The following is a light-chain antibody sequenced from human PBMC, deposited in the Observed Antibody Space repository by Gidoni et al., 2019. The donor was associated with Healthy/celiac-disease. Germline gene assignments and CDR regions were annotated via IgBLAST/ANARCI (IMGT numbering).Light chain of an antibody. V-gene: IGKV3-15*01. CDR3: QQYNNWPPWT. CDR2: GAS. CDR1: QCGRSN. J-gene: IGKJ1*01. Sequence: ERVMTQSPATLSVSPGERATLPCSPSQCGRSNFAWYQQKPGQAPRLLIYGASTRATGIPARFSGSGSGTEFTLTISSLQSEDVSVYYCQQYNNWPPWTFGQGTKVEIK.